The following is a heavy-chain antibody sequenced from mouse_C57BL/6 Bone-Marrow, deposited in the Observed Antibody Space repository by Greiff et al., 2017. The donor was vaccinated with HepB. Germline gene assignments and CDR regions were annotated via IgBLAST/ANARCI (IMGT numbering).Heavy chain of an antibody. CDR1: GYTFTSYG. Sequence: VHLVESGAELARPGASVKLSCKASGYTFTSYGISWVKQRTGQGLEWIGEIYPRSGNTYYNEKFKGKATLTADKSSSTAYMELRSLTSEDSAVYFCARRFHYYAMDYWGQGTSVTVSS. CDR3: ARRFHYYAMDY. CDR2: IYPRSGNT. J-gene: IGHJ4*01. V-gene: IGHV1-81*01.